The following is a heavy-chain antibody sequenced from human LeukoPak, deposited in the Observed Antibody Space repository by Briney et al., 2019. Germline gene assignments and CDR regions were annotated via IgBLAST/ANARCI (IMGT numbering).Heavy chain of an antibody. Sequence: GGSLRLSCAASGFTFSSYAMSWVRQAPGKGLEWVSAISGSGGSTYYADSVKGRFTISRDNSKNTLYLQMNSLRAEDTAVYYCARDRHTSIAAAGTVDYWGQGTLVTVSS. J-gene: IGHJ4*02. D-gene: IGHD6-13*01. V-gene: IGHV3-23*01. CDR2: ISGSGGST. CDR3: ARDRHTSIAAAGTVDY. CDR1: GFTFSSYA.